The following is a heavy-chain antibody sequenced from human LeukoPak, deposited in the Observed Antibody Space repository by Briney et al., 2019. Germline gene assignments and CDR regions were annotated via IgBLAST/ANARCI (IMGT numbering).Heavy chain of an antibody. V-gene: IGHV3-23*01. CDR2: ISAGGGST. Sequence: GGSLRLSCAASGLTFSDYSMTWVRQAPGKGLFWVSGISAGGGSTYYADSVKGRFTISRDNSSNTLYLQMNSLRAGDTAVYYCAKDAAGPEYWGQGTLVTVSS. CDR1: GLTFSDYS. J-gene: IGHJ4*02. CDR3: AKDAAGPEY. D-gene: IGHD6-13*01.